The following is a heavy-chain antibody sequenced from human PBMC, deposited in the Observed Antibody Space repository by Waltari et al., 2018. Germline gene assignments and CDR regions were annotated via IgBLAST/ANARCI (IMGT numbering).Heavy chain of an antibody. Sequence: QVQLVQSGAEVKKPGASVKVSCKASGYTFTSYDINWVRQATGHGLEWMGWVNPNSGNTGYAQKFQGRVTITRNTSISTAYMELSSLRSEDTAVYYCARSDGIAAAGIIEYFQHWGQGTLVTVSS. V-gene: IGHV1-8*03. D-gene: IGHD6-13*01. CDR2: VNPNSGNT. CDR3: ARSDGIAAAGIIEYFQH. J-gene: IGHJ1*01. CDR1: GYTFTSYD.